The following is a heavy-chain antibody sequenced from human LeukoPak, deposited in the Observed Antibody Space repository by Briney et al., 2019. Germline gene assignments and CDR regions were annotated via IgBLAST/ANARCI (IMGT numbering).Heavy chain of an antibody. D-gene: IGHD5-12*01. CDR3: ARQAWGYIWYFDL. CDR2: IYTSGST. CDR1: GGSISNYY. Sequence: SETLSLTCTVSGGSISNYYWSWIRQPPGKGLEWIGYIYTSGSTNYTPSLKSRVTISVDTSKNQFSLKLNSVTAADTAVYYCARQAWGYIWYFDLWGRGTLVTVSS. V-gene: IGHV4-4*09. J-gene: IGHJ2*01.